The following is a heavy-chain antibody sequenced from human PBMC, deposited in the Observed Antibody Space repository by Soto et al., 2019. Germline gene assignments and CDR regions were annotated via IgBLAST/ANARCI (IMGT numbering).Heavy chain of an antibody. D-gene: IGHD6-6*01. J-gene: IGHJ6*02. Sequence: ASVKVSCKASGYTFTSYAMHWVRQAPGQRLEWMGRINAGNGNTKYSQKFQGRVTITRDTSASTAYMELSSLRSEDTAVYYCARVSSSSVSYYYYGMHVWGQGTMVTL. CDR2: INAGNGNT. CDR3: ARVSSSSVSYYYYGMHV. V-gene: IGHV1-3*01. CDR1: GYTFTSYA.